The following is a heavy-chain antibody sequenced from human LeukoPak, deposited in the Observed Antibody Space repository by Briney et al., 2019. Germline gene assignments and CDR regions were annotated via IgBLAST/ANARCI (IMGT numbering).Heavy chain of an antibody. J-gene: IGHJ4*02. D-gene: IGHD2-2*01. CDR2: ISAYNGST. CDR1: GYTFTSYG. CDR3: ARSDIVVVPADLYYFDY. Sequence: ASVKVSCKASGYTFTSYGISWVRQAPGQGLEWMGWISAYNGSTNYAQKLQGRVTMTTDTSTSTAYMELRSLRSDDTAVYYCARSDIVVVPADLYYFDYWGQGTLVTVSS. V-gene: IGHV1-18*01.